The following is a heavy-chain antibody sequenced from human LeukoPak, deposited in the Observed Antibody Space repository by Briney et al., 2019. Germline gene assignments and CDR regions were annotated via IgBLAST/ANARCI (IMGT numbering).Heavy chain of an antibody. Sequence: GGSLRLSCAASGFTFSTYAMSWVRQAPGKGLEWVSAIRSSGGSTYYADSVKGRFTISRDNSKDTLYLQMNSLRAEDTAVYYCARGGNGDAFDIWGQGTMVTVSS. V-gene: IGHV3-23*01. D-gene: IGHD4-23*01. J-gene: IGHJ3*02. CDR3: ARGGNGDAFDI. CDR2: IRSSGGST. CDR1: GFTFSTYA.